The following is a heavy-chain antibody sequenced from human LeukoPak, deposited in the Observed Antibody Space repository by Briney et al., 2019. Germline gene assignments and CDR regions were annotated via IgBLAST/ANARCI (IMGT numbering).Heavy chain of an antibody. CDR1: GFTFITFG. V-gene: IGHV3-48*01. J-gene: IGHJ5*02. CDR3: AKDYDILTGYHWFDP. Sequence: GGSLRLSCAASGFTFITFGLHWVRQAPGKGLEWVSYISSSGSTIYYADSVKGRFTISRDNSKNTLYLQMNSLRAEDTAVYYCAKDYDILTGYHWFDPWGQGTLVTVSS. CDR2: ISSSGSTI. D-gene: IGHD3-9*01.